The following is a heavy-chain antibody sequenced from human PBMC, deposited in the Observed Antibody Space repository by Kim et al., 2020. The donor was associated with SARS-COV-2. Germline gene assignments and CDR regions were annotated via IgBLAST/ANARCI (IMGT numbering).Heavy chain of an antibody. Sequence: GRFTISRDNAKNSLYLQMNSLRAEDTAVYYCARDSGQQLALQYYYYGMDVWGQGTTVTVSS. V-gene: IGHV3-11*06. J-gene: IGHJ6*02. D-gene: IGHD6-13*01. CDR3: ARDSGQQLALQYYYYGMDV.